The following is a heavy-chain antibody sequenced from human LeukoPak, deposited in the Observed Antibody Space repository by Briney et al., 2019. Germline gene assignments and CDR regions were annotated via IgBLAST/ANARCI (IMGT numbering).Heavy chain of an antibody. CDR3: ARAYCSGGSCSPAD. Sequence: GGSLRLSCAASKFTFSDYPIHWVRQAPGKGLEWVTFISNDGNKKYYADSVKGRFTISRDNPKNTLFLQMNSLRAEDTAVYYCARAYCSGGSCSPADWGQGTLVTVSS. J-gene: IGHJ4*02. V-gene: IGHV3-30-3*01. D-gene: IGHD2-15*01. CDR2: ISNDGNKK. CDR1: KFTFSDYP.